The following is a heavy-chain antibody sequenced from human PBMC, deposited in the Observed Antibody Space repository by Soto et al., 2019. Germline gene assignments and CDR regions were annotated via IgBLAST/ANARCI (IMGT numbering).Heavy chain of an antibody. CDR1: GFTFSSYD. CDR3: ARVIPPYGMDV. Sequence: GSLRLSCAASGFTFSSYDMHWVRQATGKGLEWVSAIGTAGDTYYPGSVKGRFTISRENAKNSLYLQMNSLRAGDTAVYYCARVIPPYGMDVWGQGTTVTVSS. V-gene: IGHV3-13*01. CDR2: IGTAGDT. J-gene: IGHJ6*02.